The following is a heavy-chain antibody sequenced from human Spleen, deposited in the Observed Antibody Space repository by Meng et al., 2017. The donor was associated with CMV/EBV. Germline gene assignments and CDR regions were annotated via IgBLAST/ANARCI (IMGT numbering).Heavy chain of an antibody. Sequence: GESLKISCVASGFTFNDYYLNWVRQAPGKGLEWISCITPGGAIYYADSVRGRFTISRDNAKNLYLQMNNLRAEDTAMYYCASVVYWGQGTLVTVSS. J-gene: IGHJ4*02. V-gene: IGHV3-69-1*01. CDR1: GFTFNDYY. CDR3: ASVVY. CDR2: ITPGGAI.